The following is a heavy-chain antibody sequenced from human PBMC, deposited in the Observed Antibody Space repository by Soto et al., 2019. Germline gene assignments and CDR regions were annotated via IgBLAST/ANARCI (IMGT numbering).Heavy chain of an antibody. Sequence: PSETLSLTCTVSGGSISSSSYYWGWIRQPPGKGLEWIGGIYYSGSTYYNPSLKSRVTISVDTSKNQFSLKLSSVTAADTAVYYCARLGSSPYYFDYWGQGTLVTVSS. V-gene: IGHV4-39*01. J-gene: IGHJ4*02. CDR1: GGSISSSSYY. CDR2: IYYSGST. D-gene: IGHD6-13*01. CDR3: ARLGSSPYYFDY.